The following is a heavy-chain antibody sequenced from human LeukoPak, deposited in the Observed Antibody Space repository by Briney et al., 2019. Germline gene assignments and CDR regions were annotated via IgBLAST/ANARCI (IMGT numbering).Heavy chain of an antibody. J-gene: IGHJ5*01. CDR3: AKDRGGIATANGFDS. Sequence: GGSLTLSCAPSGFTFSTYAMSWVRQAPGKGLEWVSSISVSGGDTYYADSVKGRFTISRDNSKNTLDLQMNSLRAEDTAVYYCAKDRGGIATANGFDSWGEGTLVSASS. CDR2: ISVSGGDT. D-gene: IGHD3-16*02. CDR1: GFTFSTYA. V-gene: IGHV3-23*01.